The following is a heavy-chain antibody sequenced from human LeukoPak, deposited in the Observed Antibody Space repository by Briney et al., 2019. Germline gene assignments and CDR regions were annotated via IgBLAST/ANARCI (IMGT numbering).Heavy chain of an antibody. Sequence: GGSLRLSCAASGFTFSSYEMSWVRQAPGKGLEWVAHISSIGTTIYYADSVKGGFTISRANAKHSLLLQMNILGADNTAVYYCAVGGGYWGQGTLVTVSS. V-gene: IGHV3-48*03. CDR1: GFTFSSYE. CDR2: ISSIGTTI. CDR3: AVGGGY. D-gene: IGHD3-16*01. J-gene: IGHJ4*02.